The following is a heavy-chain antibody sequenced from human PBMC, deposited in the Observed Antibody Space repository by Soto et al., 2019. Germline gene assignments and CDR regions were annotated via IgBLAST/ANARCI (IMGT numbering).Heavy chain of an antibody. D-gene: IGHD3-10*01. CDR3: ARSNLLWFVESEAFDS. Sequence: QVQLVQSGAEVKKPGASVKVSCKASGYTFTSYDINWVRQATGQGLEWMGWMNPNSGNTGYAQKFRGRVIMTRNTSISTAHMELSSLRSEDPAVYYCARSNLLWFVESEAFDSWGQGTMVTVSS. CDR2: MNPNSGNT. J-gene: IGHJ3*02. CDR1: GYTFTSYD. V-gene: IGHV1-8*01.